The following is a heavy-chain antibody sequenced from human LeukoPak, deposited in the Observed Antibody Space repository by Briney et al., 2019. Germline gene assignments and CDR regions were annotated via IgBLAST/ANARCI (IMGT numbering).Heavy chain of an antibody. CDR2: INPYSGDT. CDR1: GYTFSGYY. V-gene: IGHV1-2*02. J-gene: IGHJ4*02. Sequence: ASVKVSCKASGYTFSGYYIHWVRQAPGQGLEWMGWINPYSGDTNYAQKFQGRVTMTRDTSISTAYMDLSRLSSDDTAVCYCVRAAPTVTLDFDYWGQGTLVTVSS. CDR3: VRAAPTVTLDFDY. D-gene: IGHD2-21*02.